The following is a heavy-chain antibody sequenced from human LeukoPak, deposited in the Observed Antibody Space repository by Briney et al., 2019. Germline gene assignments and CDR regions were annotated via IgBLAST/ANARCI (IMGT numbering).Heavy chain of an antibody. J-gene: IGHJ2*01. CDR2: IYPGDSDT. D-gene: IGHD2-8*02. V-gene: IGHV5-51*01. CDR1: GYTFTSTW. CDR3: ARISSYYCTDWSYWYFDL. Sequence: GESLKISCKGSGYTFTSTWIGWVRQMPGKGLEWMGIIYPGDSDTRYSPSFQGQVTISADKSISTAYLQWSSLKASDTAIYYCARISSYYCTDWSYWYFDLWGRGTLVTVSS.